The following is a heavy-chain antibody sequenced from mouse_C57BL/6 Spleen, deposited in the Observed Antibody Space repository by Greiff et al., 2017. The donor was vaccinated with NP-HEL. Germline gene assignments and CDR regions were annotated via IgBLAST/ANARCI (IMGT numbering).Heavy chain of an antibody. CDR1: GYSFTGYY. V-gene: IGHV1-42*01. CDR3: AIIYYDYDRVYYFDY. J-gene: IGHJ2*01. Sequence: VQLKESGPELVKPGASVKISCKASGYSFTGYYMNWVKQSPEKSLEWIGEINPSTGGTTYNQKFKAKATLTVDKSSSTAYMQLKSLTSDDSAVYYCAIIYYDYDRVYYFDYWGQGTTLTVSS. CDR2: INPSTGGT. D-gene: IGHD2-4*01.